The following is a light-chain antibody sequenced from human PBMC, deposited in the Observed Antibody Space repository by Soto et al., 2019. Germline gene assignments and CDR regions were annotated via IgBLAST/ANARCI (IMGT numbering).Light chain of an antibody. CDR1: SSDVGNYKY. CDR2: EVS. CDR3: FSYISSGTYV. J-gene: IGLJ1*01. V-gene: IGLV2-14*01. Sequence: QSVLTQPASVSGSPGQSITISCTGTSSDVGNYKYVSWYQQHPGKAPKLMIYEVSNRPSGVSNRFSGSKSGNTASLTISGLQAEDETDYYCFSYISSGTYVFGTGTKVTAL.